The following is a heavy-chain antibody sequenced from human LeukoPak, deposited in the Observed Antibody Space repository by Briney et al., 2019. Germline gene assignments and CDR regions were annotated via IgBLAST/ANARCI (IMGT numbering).Heavy chain of an antibody. CDR3: AREGMGFLTDY. D-gene: IGHD3-9*01. V-gene: IGHV4-61*02. J-gene: IGHJ4*02. CDR2: IYTSGST. CDR1: GGSISSGSYY. Sequence: SGTLSLTCTVSGGSISSGSYYWSWIRQPAGKGLEWIGRIYTSGSTNYNPSLKSRVTISVDTSKNQFSLKLSSVTAADTAVYYCAREGMGFLTDYWGQGTLVTVSS.